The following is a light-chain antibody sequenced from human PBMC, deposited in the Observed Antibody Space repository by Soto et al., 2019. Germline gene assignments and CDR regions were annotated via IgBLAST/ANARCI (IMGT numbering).Light chain of an antibody. CDR1: LSFASNY. Sequence: EIVLTQSPGTLPLSPGERATLSCRASLSFASNYLAWYQQKPGQAPRLLIYAASGRATCIPDRFSGSGSGTDFTLTITRLEPEDFAVYYCQQYGSAPWTFGQGTKVEIK. CDR3: QQYGSAPWT. V-gene: IGKV3-20*01. CDR2: AAS. J-gene: IGKJ1*01.